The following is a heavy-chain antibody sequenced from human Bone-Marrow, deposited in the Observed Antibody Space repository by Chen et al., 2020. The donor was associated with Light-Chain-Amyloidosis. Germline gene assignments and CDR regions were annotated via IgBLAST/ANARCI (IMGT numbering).Heavy chain of an antibody. CDR2: IYYSGSA. D-gene: IGHD3-16*02. Sequence: QLQLQESGPGLVKPSETLSLTCTVSGGPISSSSYYWGWIRQPPGKGLEWIGSIYYSGSAYYKPSLTSRVNISLDTSKNQFSLKLSSVTAADTAVYYCARDWYGYVWGSYRYPFDYWGQGTLVTVSS. CDR1: GGPISSSSYY. J-gene: IGHJ4*02. CDR3: ARDWYGYVWGSYRYPFDY. V-gene: IGHV4-39*07.